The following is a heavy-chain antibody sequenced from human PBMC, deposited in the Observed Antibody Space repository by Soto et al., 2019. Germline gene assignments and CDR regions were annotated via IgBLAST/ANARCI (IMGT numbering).Heavy chain of an antibody. CDR3: ARQGIAVAGSGLYYFDY. D-gene: IGHD6-19*01. V-gene: IGHV4-39*01. CDR1: GGSISSSSYY. J-gene: IGHJ4*02. CDR2: IYYSGST. Sequence: GGSISSSSYYWGWIRQPPGKGLEWIGSIYYSGSTYYNPSLKSRVTISVDTSKNQFSLKLSSVTAADTAVYYCARQGIAVAGSGLYYFDYWGQGTLVTVSS.